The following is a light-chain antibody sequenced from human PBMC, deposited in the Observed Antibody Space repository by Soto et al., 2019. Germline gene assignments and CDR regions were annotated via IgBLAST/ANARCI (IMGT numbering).Light chain of an antibody. Sequence: QPVLTQPRSVSGSPGQSVTISCTGTSSDVGDYNYVSWYQQHPGKAPKLMIYDVTKRPSGVPDRFSGSKSGNTASLTISGLQAEDEADYYCCSYAGSHLYVFGTGTKLTVL. CDR3: CSYAGSHLYV. CDR1: SSDVGDYNY. J-gene: IGLJ1*01. CDR2: DVT. V-gene: IGLV2-11*01.